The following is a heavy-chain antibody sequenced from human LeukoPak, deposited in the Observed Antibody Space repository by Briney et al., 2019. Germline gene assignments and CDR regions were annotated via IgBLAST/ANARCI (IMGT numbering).Heavy chain of an antibody. CDR2: TDWDDDK. V-gene: IGHV2-70*04. CDR1: GFSLTTTGMR. D-gene: IGHD4/OR15-4a*01. Sequence: SGPTLVNPTQTLTLTCTFSGFSLTTTGMRVSWIRQPRGKALEWLARTDWDDDKFYSTSLKTRLTISKDTSKNHVVLTMTNMDPVDTATYYCARLQGATIGAKWFDPWGQGTLVTDSS. J-gene: IGHJ5*02. CDR3: ARLQGATIGAKWFDP.